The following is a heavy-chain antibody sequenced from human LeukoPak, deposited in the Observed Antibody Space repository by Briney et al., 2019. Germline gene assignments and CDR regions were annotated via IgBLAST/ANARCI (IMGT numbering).Heavy chain of an antibody. Sequence: SETLSLTCAVSGGSISSYYWSWIRQPPGKGLEWIGYIYYSGSTNYNPSLKSRVTIPVDTSKNQFSLKLSSVTAADTAVYYCARGLIKGYDSSGYYFDYWGQGTLVTVSS. V-gene: IGHV4-59*01. CDR3: ARGLIKGYDSSGYYFDY. CDR2: IYYSGST. D-gene: IGHD3-22*01. CDR1: GGSISSYY. J-gene: IGHJ4*02.